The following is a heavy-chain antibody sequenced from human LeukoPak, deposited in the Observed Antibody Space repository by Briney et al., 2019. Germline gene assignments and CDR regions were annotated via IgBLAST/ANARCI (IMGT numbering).Heavy chain of an antibody. CDR3: ARDLFVPAATVDYYYYYMDV. D-gene: IGHD2-2*01. J-gene: IGHJ6*03. CDR1: GGSISGGDYY. CDR2: IYYSGNT. Sequence: PSQTLSLTCTVSGGSISGGDYYWSWIRQPQGKGLEWVGYIYYSGNTYYNPSLKSRVTISVDTSKNQFSLKLSSVTAADTAVYYCARDLFVPAATVDYYYYYMDVWGKGTTVTVSS. V-gene: IGHV4-30-4*01.